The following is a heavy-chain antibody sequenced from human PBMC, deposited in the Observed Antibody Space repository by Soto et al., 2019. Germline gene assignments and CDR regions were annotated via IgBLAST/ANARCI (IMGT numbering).Heavy chain of an antibody. CDR1: GGTFSSYA. V-gene: IGHV1-69*13. Sequence: GASVKVSCKASGGTFSSYAISWVRQAPGQGLEWMGGIIPIFGTANYAQKFQGRVTITADESTSTAYMELSSLRSEDTAVYYCARLRDGYNYFGYWGQGTLVTVSS. D-gene: IGHD5-12*01. CDR3: ARLRDGYNYFGY. CDR2: IIPIFGTA. J-gene: IGHJ4*02.